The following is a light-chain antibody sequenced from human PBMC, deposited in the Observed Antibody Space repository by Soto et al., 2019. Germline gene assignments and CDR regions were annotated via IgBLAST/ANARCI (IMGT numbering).Light chain of an antibody. Sequence: DIQMTQSPSTLSASVGDRVTITCRASQSIDSWLAWYQQKPGKAPNLLIYKASSLESGVPSRFSGSRSGTEFPLTISSLQPDDFATYYCQQYNSYPRTFGQGTKVEVK. CDR2: KAS. V-gene: IGKV1-5*03. J-gene: IGKJ1*01. CDR1: QSIDSW. CDR3: QQYNSYPRT.